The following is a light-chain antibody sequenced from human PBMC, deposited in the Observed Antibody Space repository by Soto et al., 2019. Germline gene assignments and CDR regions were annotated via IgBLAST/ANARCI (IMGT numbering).Light chain of an antibody. CDR1: SSNIGNNP. CDR2: YND. V-gene: IGLV1-36*01. Sequence: QPVLTQPPSVSGAPRQRVTITCSGSSSNIGNNPVNWYQQLPGKAPKLLIYYNDLLAAGVSDRFSGSKSGTSASLAISGLQSEDEADYFCAAWDATLDGTVFGGGTKLTVL. J-gene: IGLJ3*02. CDR3: AAWDATLDGTV.